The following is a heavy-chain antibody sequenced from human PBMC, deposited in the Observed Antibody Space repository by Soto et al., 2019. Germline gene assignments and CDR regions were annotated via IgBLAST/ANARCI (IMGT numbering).Heavy chain of an antibody. Sequence: SVKVSCKASGFTFTSSAVQWVRQARGQRLEWIGWIVVGSGNTNYAQKFQERVTITRDMSTSTAYMELSSLRSEDTAVYYCAADSLYYYDSSGYPYGMDVWGQGTTVTVSS. J-gene: IGHJ6*02. CDR1: GFTFTSSA. CDR3: AADSLYYYDSSGYPYGMDV. D-gene: IGHD3-22*01. CDR2: IVVGSGNT. V-gene: IGHV1-58*01.